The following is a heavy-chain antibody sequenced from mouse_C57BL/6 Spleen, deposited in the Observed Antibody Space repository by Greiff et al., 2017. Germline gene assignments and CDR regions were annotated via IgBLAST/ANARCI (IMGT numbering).Heavy chain of an antibody. D-gene: IGHD1-1*01. Sequence: QVQLQQSGAELVRPGTSVKVSCKASGYAFTNYLIEWVKQRPGQGLEWIGVINPGSGGTNYNEKFKGKATLTADKSSSTAYMQISSLTSEDSAVYFCARERYYYGSSYPFDYWGQGTTLTVSS. CDR3: ARERYYYGSSYPFDY. CDR1: GYAFTNYL. V-gene: IGHV1-54*01. J-gene: IGHJ2*01. CDR2: INPGSGGT.